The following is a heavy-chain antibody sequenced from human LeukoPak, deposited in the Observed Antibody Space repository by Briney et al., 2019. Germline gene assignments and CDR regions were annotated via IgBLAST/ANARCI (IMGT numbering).Heavy chain of an antibody. Sequence: PSGTLSLTCAVSGGSISGSNWWSWVRQPPGKGLEWIGEIYHSGSTNYNPSLKSRVTISVDKSKNQFSLKLSSVTAADTAVYYCARGSAAGTPSWFDYWGQGTLVTVSS. CDR1: GGSISGSNW. CDR3: ARGSAAGTPSWFDY. V-gene: IGHV4-4*02. CDR2: IYHSGST. J-gene: IGHJ4*02. D-gene: IGHD6-13*01.